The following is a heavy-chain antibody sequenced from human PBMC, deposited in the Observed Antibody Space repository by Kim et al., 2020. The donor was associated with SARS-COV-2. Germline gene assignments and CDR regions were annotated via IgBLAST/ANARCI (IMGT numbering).Heavy chain of an antibody. CDR2: ISWNSGSI. CDR3: AKAVQPGIAVAATDY. Sequence: GGSLRLSCAASGFTFGDYAMHWVRQAPGKGLEWVSGISWNSGSIGYADSVKGRFTISRDNAKNSLYLQMNSLRAEDTALYYCAKAVQPGIAVAATDYWGQGTLVTVSS. D-gene: IGHD6-19*01. J-gene: IGHJ4*02. V-gene: IGHV3-9*01. CDR1: GFTFGDYA.